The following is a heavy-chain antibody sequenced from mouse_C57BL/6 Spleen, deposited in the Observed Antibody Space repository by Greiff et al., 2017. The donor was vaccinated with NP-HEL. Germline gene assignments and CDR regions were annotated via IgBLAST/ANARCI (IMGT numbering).Heavy chain of an antibody. V-gene: IGHV1-22*01. Sequence: EVQLQESGPELVKPGASVKMSCKASGYTFTDYNMHWVKQSHGKSLEWIGYINPNNGGTSYNQKFKGKATLTVNKSSSTAYMELRSLTSEDSAVYYCAREGLYGSLDYWGQGTTLTVSS. CDR3: AREGLYGSLDY. CDR1: GYTFTDYN. D-gene: IGHD1-1*01. J-gene: IGHJ2*01. CDR2: INPNNGGT.